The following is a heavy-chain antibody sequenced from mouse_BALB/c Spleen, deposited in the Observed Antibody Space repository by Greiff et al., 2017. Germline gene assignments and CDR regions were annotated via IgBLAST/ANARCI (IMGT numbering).Heavy chain of an antibody. V-gene: IGHV14-1*02. J-gene: IGHJ2*01. Sequence: VQLQQPGAELVKPGTSVKLSCKASGYNFTSYWINWVKQRPEQGLEWIGWIDPENGNTIYDPKFQGKASITADTSSNTAYLQLSSLTSEDTAVYYCARSAGYFDYWGQGTTLTVSS. CDR3: ARSAGYFDY. CDR1: GYNFTSYW. CDR2: IDPENGNT.